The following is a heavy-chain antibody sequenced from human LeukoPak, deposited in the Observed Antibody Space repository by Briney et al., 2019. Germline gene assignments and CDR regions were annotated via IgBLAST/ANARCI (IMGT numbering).Heavy chain of an antibody. CDR3: ARRLDYGLDF. V-gene: IGHV3-74*01. CDR2: VNFWGSST. J-gene: IGHJ6*02. D-gene: IGHD6-25*01. CDR1: GFILRAYG. Sequence: GGSLRLSCAASGFILRAYGMNGVRQAPGKGLVWGSHVNFWGSSTRYADSVKGRFTISRDNARNTLYLQMNSLRVQYTAVYYGARRLDYGLDFWGQGTPVTVSS.